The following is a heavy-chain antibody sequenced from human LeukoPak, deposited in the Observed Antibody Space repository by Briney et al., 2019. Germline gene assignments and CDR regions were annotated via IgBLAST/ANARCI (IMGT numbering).Heavy chain of an antibody. CDR2: IYYSGST. D-gene: IGHD3-22*01. CDR3: ARTYYDSSGHPLAFDY. J-gene: IGHJ4*02. Sequence: SETLSLTCTVSGGSISSSSYYWGWIRQPPGKGLEWIGSIYYSGSTYYNPSLKSRVTISVDTSKNQFSLKLSSVTAADTAVYYCARTYYDSSGHPLAFDYWGQGTLVTVSS. V-gene: IGHV4-39*07. CDR1: GGSISSSSYY.